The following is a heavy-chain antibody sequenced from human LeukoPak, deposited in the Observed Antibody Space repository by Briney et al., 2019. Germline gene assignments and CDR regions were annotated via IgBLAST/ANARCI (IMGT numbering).Heavy chain of an antibody. CDR2: VSYTGGMT. CDR1: GFPFSSYA. J-gene: IGHJ4*02. D-gene: IGHD4-17*01. V-gene: IGHV3-23*01. CDR3: AKDGRSDLGDHHEYFDY. Sequence: GGSLRLSCAASGFPFSSYAMSWVRQAPGKGLEWVSAVSYTGGMTYYADSVKGRFTISRDNSKNTLYLQMNGLRAEDTAVYYCAKDGRSDLGDHHEYFDYWGQGTLATVSS.